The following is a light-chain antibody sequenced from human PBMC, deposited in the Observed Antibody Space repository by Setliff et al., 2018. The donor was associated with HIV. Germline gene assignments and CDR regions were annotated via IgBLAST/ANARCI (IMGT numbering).Light chain of an antibody. CDR1: IIGSKS. J-gene: IGLJ1*01. V-gene: IGLV3-21*03. Sequence: SYELTQPPSESVAPGKTARITCVGNIIGSKSVHWYQQKPGQAPVMVVYDASDRPSGIPERFSGSKSANTATLTISRVEAGDEADYYCQVWHFSDHYVFGTGTKVTVL. CDR3: QVWHFSDHYV. CDR2: DAS.